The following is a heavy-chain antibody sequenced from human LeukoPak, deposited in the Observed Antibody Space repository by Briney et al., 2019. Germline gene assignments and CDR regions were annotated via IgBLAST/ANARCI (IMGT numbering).Heavy chain of an antibody. CDR3: ARVSGHSYGYGDH. J-gene: IGHJ4*02. V-gene: IGHV4-38-2*01. Sequence: PSETLSLTCAVSGYSISSGYYWGWIRQPPGKGLEWIGSVYYRVSTYYNPSLKSRVTISVDTSKNQFSLKLSSVTAADTAVYYCARVSGHSYGYGDHWGQGTLVTVAS. CDR1: GYSISSGYY. D-gene: IGHD5-18*01. CDR2: VYYRVST.